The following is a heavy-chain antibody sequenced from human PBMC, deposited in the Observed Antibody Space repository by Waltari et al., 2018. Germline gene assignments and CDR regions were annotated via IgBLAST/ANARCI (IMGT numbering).Heavy chain of an antibody. J-gene: IGHJ6*02. D-gene: IGHD2-2*01. CDR1: GFSFSSYE. Sequence: EAQLVESGGGLVQPGGSLRLSCAASGFSFSSYEMNWVRRAPGKGVEWNSYMSDSDKSKFYAESVKGRFTVSRDNAKNSLHLEMNSLRAEDTATYYCVRDGLGSGRTRVDVWGQGTTVIVSS. V-gene: IGHV3-48*03. CDR3: VRDGLGSGRTRVDV. CDR2: MSDSDKSK.